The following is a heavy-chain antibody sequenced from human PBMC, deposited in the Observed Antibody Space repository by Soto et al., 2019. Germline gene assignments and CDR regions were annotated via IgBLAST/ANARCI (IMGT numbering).Heavy chain of an antibody. CDR2: VTHSGTA. Sequence: TLSLTCAVSCCSIYSGAFSLSWIRQPPGKGLEWIGYVTHSGTAYSIPSLNGRLTLSVDSSQTQFSLKLTSVTAADSAFYYCARIHWAQRSLDDWGRGILVTVSS. J-gene: IGHJ4*02. CDR1: CCSIYSGAFS. CDR3: ARIHWAQRSLDD. V-gene: IGHV4-30-2*01. D-gene: IGHD3-16*01.